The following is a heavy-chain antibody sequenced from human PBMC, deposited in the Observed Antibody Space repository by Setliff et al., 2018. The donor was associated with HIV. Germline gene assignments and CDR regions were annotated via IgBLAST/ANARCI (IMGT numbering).Heavy chain of an antibody. Sequence: GGSLRLSCVASGITVSGIYMTWVRQAPGKGLEWVSVINGGTTTYYADSVKGRFTISRDDDRNFLFLQMNSLRAEDTAIYFCARSFPYYYESSGLYAMDVWGQGTTVTVSS. J-gene: IGHJ6*02. CDR2: INGGTTT. D-gene: IGHD3-22*01. CDR3: ARSFPYYYESSGLYAMDV. CDR1: GITVSGIY. V-gene: IGHV3-53*01.